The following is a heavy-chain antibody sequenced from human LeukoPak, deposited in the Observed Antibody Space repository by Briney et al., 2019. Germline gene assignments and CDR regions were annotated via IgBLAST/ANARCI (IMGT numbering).Heavy chain of an antibody. CDR2: ISTGSSYT. Sequence: GGSLRLSCAASGFTFSTYAMSWIRQAPGKGLEWVSYISTGSSYTDYAASVKGRFTISRDNAKNSLYLQMNSLRAEDTAVYFCARGITYYDMLTGYYPPDYWGQGTLVTVSS. D-gene: IGHD3-9*01. J-gene: IGHJ4*02. V-gene: IGHV3-11*05. CDR1: GFTFSTYA. CDR3: ARGITYYDMLTGYYPPDY.